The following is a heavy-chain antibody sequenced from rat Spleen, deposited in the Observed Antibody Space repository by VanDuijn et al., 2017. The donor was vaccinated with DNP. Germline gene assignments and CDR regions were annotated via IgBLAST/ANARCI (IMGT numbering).Heavy chain of an antibody. D-gene: IGHD4-3*01. CDR3: VRWNSGHFDY. J-gene: IGHJ2*01. Sequence: EVQLVETGGGLVQPGRSMKLSCAASRFTFSNYYMAWVRQAPTKGLEWVAAISGGGDITYDRDSVKGRFTISRDNAKSTLYLQMNSLRSEDMATYYCVRWNSGHFDYWGQGVMVTVSS. V-gene: IGHV5-25*01. CDR2: ISGGGDIT. CDR1: RFTFSNYY.